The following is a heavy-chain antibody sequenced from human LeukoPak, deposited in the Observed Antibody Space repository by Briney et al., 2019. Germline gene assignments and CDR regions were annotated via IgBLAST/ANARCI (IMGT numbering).Heavy chain of an antibody. CDR3: ARPLGPRNTVTTPAPFDY. V-gene: IGHV3-74*01. CDR1: GFTFSSDW. Sequence: GGSLRLSCAASGFTFSSDWIHWVRQAPGKGLVWVSRINSDGSSTSYADSVKGRFSISRDNAKNTLYLQMNSLRADDTAVYYCARPLGPRNTVTTPAPFDYWGQGTLVTVSS. CDR2: INSDGSST. J-gene: IGHJ4*02. D-gene: IGHD4-17*01.